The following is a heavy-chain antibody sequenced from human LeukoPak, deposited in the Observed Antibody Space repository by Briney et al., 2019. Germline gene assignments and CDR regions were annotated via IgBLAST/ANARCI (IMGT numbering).Heavy chain of an antibody. V-gene: IGHV3-7*01. CDR1: GLTFRNYW. D-gene: IGHD5-18*01. J-gene: IGHJ4*02. CDR2: INEDESDK. Sequence: PGGSLRLSCAASGLTFRNYWMTWVRQAPGTGLEWVANINEDESDKYYVDSVKGRFTISRDNAKNSLYLQMNSLRAEDTAVYYCAKGRGQSYPHYYFDSSGQGTLVTVSS. CDR3: AKGRGQSYPHYYFDS.